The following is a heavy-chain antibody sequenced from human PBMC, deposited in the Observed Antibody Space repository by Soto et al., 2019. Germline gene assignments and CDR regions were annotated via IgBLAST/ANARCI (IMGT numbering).Heavy chain of an antibody. J-gene: IGHJ4*02. CDR3: ARHGFGELYPS. V-gene: IGHV4-39*01. Sequence: QLQLQESGPGLVKPSETLSLTCTVSGGSISSSSYYWGWIRRPPGKGLEWIGGIYYSGSTYYNPSLKSRVTLSVDTSKNQFSLKLGSVTAADTAVYYCARHGFGELYPSWGQGTLVTVSS. D-gene: IGHD3-10*01. CDR1: GGSISSSSYY. CDR2: IYYSGST.